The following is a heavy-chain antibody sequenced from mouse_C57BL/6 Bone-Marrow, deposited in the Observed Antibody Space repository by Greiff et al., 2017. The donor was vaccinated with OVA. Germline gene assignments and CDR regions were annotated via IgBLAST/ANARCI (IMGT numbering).Heavy chain of an antibody. CDR1: GYTFTDYY. CDR2: IYPGSGNT. Sequence: VQLQESGPELVKPGASVKISCKASGYTFTDYYINWVKQRPGQGLEWIGWIYPGSGNTKYNEKFKGKATLTVDTSSSTAYMQLSSLTSEDSAVYFCARAYYYGSSYDYYAMDYWGQGTSVTVSS. CDR3: ARAYYYGSSYDYYAMDY. J-gene: IGHJ4*01. V-gene: IGHV1-84*01. D-gene: IGHD1-1*01.